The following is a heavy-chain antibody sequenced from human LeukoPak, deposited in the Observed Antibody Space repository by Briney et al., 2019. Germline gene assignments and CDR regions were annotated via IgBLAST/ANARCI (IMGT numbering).Heavy chain of an antibody. D-gene: IGHD4/OR15-4a*01. CDR1: GGSISSNY. V-gene: IGHV4-59*08. CDR2: IYYSGST. Sequence: PSETLSLTCTVSGGSISSNYWSWIRQPPGKGLEWIGYIYYSGSTNYNPSLKSRVTISVDTSKNQFSLKLSSVTAADTAVYYCARQSVRTTYFDYWGQGTLVTVSS. J-gene: IGHJ4*02. CDR3: ARQSVRTTYFDY.